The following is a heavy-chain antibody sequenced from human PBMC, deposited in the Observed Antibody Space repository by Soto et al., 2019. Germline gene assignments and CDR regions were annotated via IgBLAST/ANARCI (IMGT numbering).Heavy chain of an antibody. J-gene: IGHJ6*03. V-gene: IGHV3-23*01. CDR2: ISGSGGVS. D-gene: IGHD3-10*01. CDR1: GFTFSRYV. CDR3: ARHDGDYFYNHMGV. Sequence: EVQLLESGGGLVQPGGSLTLSCEGSGFTFSRYVMSWVRQAPGKGLEWVSVISGSGGVSYYAGSVKGRFTTSRDNSKNRLDLEMKSLGAGDTAVYYCARHDGDYFYNHMGVWGKGTTVTVSS.